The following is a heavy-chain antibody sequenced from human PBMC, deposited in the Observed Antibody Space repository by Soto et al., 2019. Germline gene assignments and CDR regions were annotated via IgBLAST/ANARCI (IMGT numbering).Heavy chain of an antibody. J-gene: IGHJ6*02. D-gene: IGHD6-13*01. CDR3: ARNWYSSSWYVNYGLDV. Sequence: EVQLVESGGGLVQPGGSLRLSCAASGFTFSTYEMNWVRQAPGEGLEWVSSISSSGRTISYADSVKGQFTISRDNAKNSVALQMNLLRVEDTAVYYCARNWYSSSWYVNYGLDVWGQGTTVTVA. V-gene: IGHV3-48*03. CDR2: ISSSGRTI. CDR1: GFTFSTYE.